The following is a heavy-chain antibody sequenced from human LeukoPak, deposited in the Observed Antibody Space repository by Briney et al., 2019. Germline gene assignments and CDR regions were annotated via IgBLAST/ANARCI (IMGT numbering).Heavy chain of an antibody. V-gene: IGHV4-61*02. Sequence: SQTLSLTCTVSGGSISSGSYYWSWIRQPAGKGLEWIGRIYTSGSTNYNPSLKSRVTISVDTSKNQFSLKLSSVTAADTAFYYCASAITVTTDYWGQGTLVTVSS. CDR1: GGSISSGSYY. CDR2: IYTSGST. CDR3: ASAITVTTDY. D-gene: IGHD4-17*01. J-gene: IGHJ4*02.